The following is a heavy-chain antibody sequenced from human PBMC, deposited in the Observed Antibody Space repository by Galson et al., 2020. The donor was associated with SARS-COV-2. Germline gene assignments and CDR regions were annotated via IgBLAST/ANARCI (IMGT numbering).Heavy chain of an antibody. J-gene: IGHJ4*02. CDR3: AVTHYNDNRGPESA. Sequence: PLSLTCAVYDGSFTDSYWNWMPQSPGNRLQWIGEISHNVRTNYNPSPESRVTMSLATSQRQFSLRLRSVTAADTAVYYWAVTHYNDNRGPESAWGQGALVTVSS. CDR2: ISHNVRT. V-gene: IGHV4-34*01. CDR1: DGSFTDSY. D-gene: IGHD3-22*01.